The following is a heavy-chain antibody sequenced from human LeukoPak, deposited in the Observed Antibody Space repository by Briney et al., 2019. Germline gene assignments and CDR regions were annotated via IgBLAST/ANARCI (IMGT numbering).Heavy chain of an antibody. J-gene: IGHJ5*02. Sequence: PGGSLRLSCAASGFTFSGYGMHWVRQAPGKGLEWVAVISYDGSNKYYADSVKGRFTISRDNSKNTLYLQMNSLRAEDTAVYYCAKDLCSGGSCYSFDPWGQGTLVTVSS. D-gene: IGHD2-15*01. CDR3: AKDLCSGGSCYSFDP. CDR1: GFTFSGYG. V-gene: IGHV3-30*18. CDR2: ISYDGSNK.